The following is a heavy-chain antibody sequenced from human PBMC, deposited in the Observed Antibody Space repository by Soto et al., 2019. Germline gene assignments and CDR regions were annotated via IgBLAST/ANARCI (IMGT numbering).Heavy chain of an antibody. CDR3: VGSLGWSGASYDYYGMDV. J-gene: IGHJ6*02. D-gene: IGHD3-3*01. CDR1: GGTFSSYA. CDR2: IIPIFGTA. Sequence: QVQLVQSGAEVKKPGSSVKVSCKASGGTFSSYAISWVRQAPGQGLEWMGGIIPIFGTANYAQKFQGRVTITADESTSTAYMELSSLRSEDTAVYYCVGSLGWSGASYDYYGMDVWGQGTTVTVSS. V-gene: IGHV1-69*01.